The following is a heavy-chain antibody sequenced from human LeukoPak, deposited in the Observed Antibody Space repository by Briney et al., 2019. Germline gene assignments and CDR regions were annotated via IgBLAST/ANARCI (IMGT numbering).Heavy chain of an antibody. CDR3: ARDQGHHDAFDI. CDR1: GFTFSSYS. Sequence: GGSLRLSCTASGFTFSSYSLNWVRQAPGKGLEWVSSVSTGSNYIYYADSVKGRFTISRDNDKNSLYLQMNSLRVEDTAVYYCARDQGHHDAFDIWGQGTMVTVSS. CDR2: VSTGSNYI. V-gene: IGHV3-21*01. J-gene: IGHJ3*02.